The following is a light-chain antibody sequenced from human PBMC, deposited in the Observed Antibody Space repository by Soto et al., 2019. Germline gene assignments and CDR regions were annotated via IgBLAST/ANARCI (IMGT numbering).Light chain of an antibody. CDR3: CSYAGSPYV. V-gene: IGLV2-11*01. CDR1: SIDVGGYNY. J-gene: IGLJ1*01. CDR2: DVS. Sequence: QSALTQPRSVSGSPGQSVTISCTGTSIDVGGYNYVSWYQQHPGKAPKLMIYDVSKRPSGVPDRFSGSKSGNTASLTISGLQAEDVADYYCCSYAGSPYVFGTGTKVTVL.